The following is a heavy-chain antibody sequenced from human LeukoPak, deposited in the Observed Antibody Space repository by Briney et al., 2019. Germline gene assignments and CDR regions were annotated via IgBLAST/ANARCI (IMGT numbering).Heavy chain of an antibody. D-gene: IGHD6-13*01. CDR2: ISSSSSYI. CDR1: GFTFSSYS. J-gene: IGHJ4*02. Sequence: GGSLRLSCAASGFTFSSYSMNWVRQAPGKGLEWVSSISSSSSYIYYADSVEGRFTISRDNAKNSLYLQMNSLRAEDTAVYYCARVVEQQLVRWGQGTLVTVSS. CDR3: ARVVEQQLVR. V-gene: IGHV3-21*01.